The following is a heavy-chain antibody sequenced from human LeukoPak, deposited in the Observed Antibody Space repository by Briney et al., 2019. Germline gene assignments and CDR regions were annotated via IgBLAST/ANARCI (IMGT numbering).Heavy chain of an antibody. CDR3: ARGRPHGNDY. CDR1: GFSFSGHW. V-gene: IGHV3-74*01. J-gene: IGHJ4*02. CDR2: ISPTGSTT. Sequence: GGSLRLSCAASGFSFSGHWMHWARQLPGKGLVWVSRISPTGSTTSYADSVKGRFGISRDNAKNTLYLQMNSLRVEDTAVYYCARGRPHGNDYWGQGTLVTVSS. D-gene: IGHD4-23*01.